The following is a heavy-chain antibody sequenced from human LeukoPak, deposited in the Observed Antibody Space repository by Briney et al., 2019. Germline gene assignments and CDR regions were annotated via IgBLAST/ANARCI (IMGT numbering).Heavy chain of an antibody. V-gene: IGHV3-74*01. D-gene: IGHD2-2*01. CDR2: IDGDGRIT. J-gene: IGHJ6*02. Sequence: PGGSLRLSCAASGFTFSSYWMHWVRQVPGQGLVWVSHIDGDGRITNYGDSVKGRFTISRDNAKNILYLQMNSLRAEDTAVYYCAKRMGPTSTGVPYYYGMDVWGQGTTVTVSS. CDR3: AKRMGPTSTGVPYYYGMDV. CDR1: GFTFSSYW.